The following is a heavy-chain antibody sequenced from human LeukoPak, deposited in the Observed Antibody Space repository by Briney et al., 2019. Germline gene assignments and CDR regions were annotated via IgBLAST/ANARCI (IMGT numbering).Heavy chain of an antibody. CDR3: ARAHTYYDFWSGYRYYFDY. CDR2: IYPGDSDT. CDR1: GYSFTSYW. Sequence: GESPKISCKGSGYSFTSYWIGWVRQMPGKGLEWMGIIYPGDSDTRYSPSFQGQVTISADKSISTAYLQWSSLKASDTAMYYCARAHTYYDFWSGYRYYFDYWGRGTLVTVSS. V-gene: IGHV5-51*01. D-gene: IGHD3-3*01. J-gene: IGHJ4*02.